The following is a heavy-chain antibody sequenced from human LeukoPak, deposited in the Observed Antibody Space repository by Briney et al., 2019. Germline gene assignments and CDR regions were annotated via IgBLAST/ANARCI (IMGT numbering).Heavy chain of an antibody. CDR2: IHSGDST. Sequence: GGSLRLSCTTSVFTVSHNYMTWVRQAPGKGLEWVAVIHSGDSTYYADSVKGRFTISRDNSRNKVYLQMNNLRADDTALYFCARRDYGSGRTDYWGHGTLVTVSS. J-gene: IGHJ4*01. D-gene: IGHD3-10*01. CDR3: ARRDYGSGRTDY. CDR1: VFTVSHNY. V-gene: IGHV3-53*01.